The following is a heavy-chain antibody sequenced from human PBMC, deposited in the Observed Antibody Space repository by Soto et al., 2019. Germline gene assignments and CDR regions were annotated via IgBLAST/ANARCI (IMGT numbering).Heavy chain of an antibody. Sequence: PGGSLRLSCAASGFTFSSYAMSWVRQAPGKGLEWVSTISGSGASTYYADSVKGRFTISRDNSKDTLYLQMNSLHADDTAVYYCAKQVPAYYCMDVWGKGTTVTVSS. J-gene: IGHJ6*03. CDR3: AKQVPAYYCMDV. CDR2: ISGSGAST. D-gene: IGHD2-2*01. CDR1: GFTFSSYA. V-gene: IGHV3-23*01.